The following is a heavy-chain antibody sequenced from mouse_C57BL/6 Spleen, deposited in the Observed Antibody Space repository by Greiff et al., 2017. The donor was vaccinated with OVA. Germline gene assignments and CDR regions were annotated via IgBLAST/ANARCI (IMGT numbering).Heavy chain of an antibody. J-gene: IGHJ2*01. Sequence: QVQLQQSGAELVKPGASVKLSCKASGYTFTSYWMHWVKQRPGQGLEWIGMIHPNSGSTNYNEKFKSKATLTVDKSSSTAYMQLSSLTSEDFAVYYCARGGLSYYFDYWGQGTTLTVSS. CDR1: GYTFTSYW. V-gene: IGHV1-64*01. D-gene: IGHD2-2*01. CDR2: IHPNSGST. CDR3: ARGGLSYYFDY.